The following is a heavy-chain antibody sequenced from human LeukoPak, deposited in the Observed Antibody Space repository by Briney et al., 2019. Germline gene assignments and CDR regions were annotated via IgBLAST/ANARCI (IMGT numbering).Heavy chain of an antibody. CDR1: GFTFDDYA. D-gene: IGHD3-22*01. J-gene: IGHJ5*02. V-gene: IGHV3-9*01. CDR2: ISWNSGSI. CDR3: ARGTYHSRSSGLNWFDP. Sequence: GRSLRLSCAASGFTFDDYAMHWVRQAPGKGLEWVSGISWNSGSIGYADSVKGRFTISRDNAKNSLYLQMNSLRAEDTAVYYCARGTYHSRSSGLNWFDPWGQGTLVTVSS.